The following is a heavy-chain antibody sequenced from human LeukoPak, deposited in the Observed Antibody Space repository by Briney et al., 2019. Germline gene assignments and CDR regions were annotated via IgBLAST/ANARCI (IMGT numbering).Heavy chain of an antibody. CDR1: GFSFRSFA. J-gene: IGHJ4*01. CDR3: AKVGGFDSIATTCYLKFYYS. D-gene: IGHD2-21*01. Sequence: GGSLRLSCAASGFSFRSFAMSWVRPAPGKGLEWVSAISGPGGSTYYADSVKGRFTISRDNSKNTLFLQMNSLRVDDPPTYYCAKVGGFDSIATTCYLKFYYSWGHGTLVT. V-gene: IGHV3-23*01. CDR2: ISGPGGST.